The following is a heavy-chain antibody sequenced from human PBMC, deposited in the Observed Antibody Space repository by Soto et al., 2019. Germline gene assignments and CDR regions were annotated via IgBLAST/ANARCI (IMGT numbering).Heavy chain of an antibody. V-gene: IGHV1-18*01. CDR3: ARDGPAPYYDYGMDV. CDR2: ISGYNGNT. CDR1: GYSFTTYG. Sequence: QVQLVQSRGEVKKPGASVKVSCKTSGYSFTTYGISWVRQAPGQGLEWMGWISGYNGNTNYAQNLQGRVTMTTDTSRSTAYRELRSLRSDDAAVYYCARDGPAPYYDYGMDVWGQGSTVTVSS. J-gene: IGHJ6*02.